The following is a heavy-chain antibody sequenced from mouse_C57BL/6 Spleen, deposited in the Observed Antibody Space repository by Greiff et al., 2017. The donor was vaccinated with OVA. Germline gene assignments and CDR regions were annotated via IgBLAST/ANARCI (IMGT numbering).Heavy chain of an antibody. D-gene: IGHD2-13*01. Sequence: QVQLQQSGAELVKPGASVKMSCKASGYTFTSYWITWVKQRPGQGLEWIGDIYPGSGSTNYNEKFKSKATLTVDTSSSTAYMQLSSLTSEDSAVYYCARGSDGDYAWFAYWGQGTLVTVSA. V-gene: IGHV1-55*01. CDR2: IYPGSGST. CDR3: ARGSDGDYAWFAY. CDR1: GYTFTSYW. J-gene: IGHJ3*01.